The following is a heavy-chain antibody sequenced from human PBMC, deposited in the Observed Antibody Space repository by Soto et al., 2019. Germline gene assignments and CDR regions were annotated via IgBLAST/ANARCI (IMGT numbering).Heavy chain of an antibody. CDR3: ASDPYCGGDCYSSYGMDV. CDR1: GGTFSSYT. D-gene: IGHD2-21*02. J-gene: IGHJ6*02. CDR2: IIPILGIA. V-gene: IGHV1-69*02. Sequence: QVQLVQSGAEVKKPGSSVKVSCKASGGTFSSYTISWVRQAPGQGLEWMGRIIPILGIANYEQKFQGRVTITADKSTSTAYMDLSSLRSDDTAVYYCASDPYCGGDCYSSYGMDVWAQGTTVTVSS.